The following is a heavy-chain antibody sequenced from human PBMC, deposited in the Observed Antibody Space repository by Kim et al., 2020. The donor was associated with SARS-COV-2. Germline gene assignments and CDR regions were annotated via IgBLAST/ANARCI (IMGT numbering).Heavy chain of an antibody. CDR1: GYTFTSYG. CDR3: ARVGQAYYDFWSGYFSMDY. Sequence: ASVKVSCKASGYTFTSYGISWVRQAPGQGLEWMGWISAYNGNTNYAQKLQGRVTMTTDTSTSTAYMELRSLRSDDTAVYYCARVGQAYYDFWSGYFSMDYWGQGTLVTVSS. D-gene: IGHD3-3*01. V-gene: IGHV1-18*01. CDR2: ISAYNGNT. J-gene: IGHJ4*02.